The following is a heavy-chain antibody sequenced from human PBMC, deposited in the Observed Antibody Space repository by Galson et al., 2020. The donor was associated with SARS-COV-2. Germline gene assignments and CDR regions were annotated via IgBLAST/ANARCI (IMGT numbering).Heavy chain of an antibody. CDR2: IDPSDSYT. D-gene: IGHD3-10*01. CDR3: ARSPMVQGVTYFRYYGVDD. J-gene: IGHJ6*02. V-gene: IGHV5-10-1*01. CDR1: GYSFTTYW. Sequence: GESLKISCKGSGYSFTTYWNNWVRQMPGKGLEWMGRIDPSDSYTNYSPSFQGHVTLSTDKSISTAFLQWSSLKASDTAIYYCARSPMVQGVTYFRYYGVDDWGQGTTVTVAS.